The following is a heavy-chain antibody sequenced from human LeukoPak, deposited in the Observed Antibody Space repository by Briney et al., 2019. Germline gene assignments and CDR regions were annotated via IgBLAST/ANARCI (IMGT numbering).Heavy chain of an antibody. CDR2: INHSGST. J-gene: IGHJ4*02. V-gene: IGHV4-38-2*02. Sequence: SETLSLTCTVSGFSISHGYYWGWVRQSPGKGLEWIGEINHSGSTNYNPSLKSRVTISVDTSKNQFSLKLSSVTAADTAVYYCARAPYSSGWLGYWGQGTLVTVSS. D-gene: IGHD6-19*01. CDR3: ARAPYSSGWLGY. CDR1: GFSISHGYY.